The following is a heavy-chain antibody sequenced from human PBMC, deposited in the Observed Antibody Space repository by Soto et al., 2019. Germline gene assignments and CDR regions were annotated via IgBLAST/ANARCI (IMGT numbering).Heavy chain of an antibody. V-gene: IGHV4-59*08. J-gene: IGHJ4*02. CDR1: GGSISSYY. D-gene: IGHD3-3*01. CDR3: ARSEGVVIDY. CDR2: IYYSGST. Sequence: QVQLQESGPGLVKPSVTLSLTCTVSGGSISSYYWSWIRQPPGKGLEWIGYIYYSGSTNYNPSLKSRVTISVDTSKNQFSLKLSSVTAADTAVYYCARSEGVVIDYWGQGTLVTVSS.